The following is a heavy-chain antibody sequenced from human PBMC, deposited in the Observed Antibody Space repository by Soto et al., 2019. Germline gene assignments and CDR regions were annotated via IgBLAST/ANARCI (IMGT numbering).Heavy chain of an antibody. V-gene: IGHV1-69*01. CDR2: IIPIFGTA. CDR1: GGTFSSYA. D-gene: IGHD2-21*02. J-gene: IGHJ4*02. Sequence: QVQLVQSGAEVKKPGSSVKVSCKASGGTFSSYAISWVRQAPGQGLEWMGGIIPIFGTANYEQKFQGRVTITADESTSTAYMELSSLRSEDTAVYYCVIVVVTAHHYYFDYWGQGTLVTVSS. CDR3: VIVVVTAHHYYFDY.